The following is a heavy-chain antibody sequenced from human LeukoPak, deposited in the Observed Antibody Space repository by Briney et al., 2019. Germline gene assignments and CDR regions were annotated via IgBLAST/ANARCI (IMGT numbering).Heavy chain of an antibody. CDR3: ARDGYYCSSTSRPAGAFDI. V-gene: IGHV3-21*01. Sequence: PGGYLRLSCAAPGFTFSSYSMNWVRQAPGKGLEWISSISISSSYIYYADSVKGRFTISRDNAKNSLYLQMNSLRAEDTAVYYCARDGYYCSSTSRPAGAFDIWGQGTMVTVSS. CDR2: ISISSSYI. CDR1: GFTFSSYS. J-gene: IGHJ3*02. D-gene: IGHD2-2*01.